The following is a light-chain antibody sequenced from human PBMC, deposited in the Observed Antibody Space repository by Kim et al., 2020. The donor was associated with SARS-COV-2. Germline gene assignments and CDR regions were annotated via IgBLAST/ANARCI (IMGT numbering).Light chain of an antibody. Sequence: EIVMTQSPVTLSVSPGERASLSCRASQSVRNNLAWYQQKPGQAPRLLIYGGSTRAAGIPARFTGSGSGTHFTLTITSLQSEDFAVYHCQQYNDCPRTFGQGNKLDI. CDR3: QQYNDCPRT. CDR2: GGS. V-gene: IGKV3-15*01. J-gene: IGKJ2*01. CDR1: QSVRNN.